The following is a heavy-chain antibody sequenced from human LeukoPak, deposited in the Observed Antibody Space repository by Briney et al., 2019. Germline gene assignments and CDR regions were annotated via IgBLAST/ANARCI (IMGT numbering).Heavy chain of an antibody. V-gene: IGHV3-7*01. D-gene: IGHD2-2*01. Sequence: GGSLRLSCAASGFPFSSYWMSWVRQAPGKGLEWVAIIKQDGSEKSYVDSVKGRFAISRDNAKNSLYLQMNSLRAEDTAVYFCARDMTGYCTSSSCFGGLCDYWGQGTLVTVSS. CDR1: GFPFSSYW. CDR3: ARDMTGYCTSSSCFGGLCDY. CDR2: IKQDGSEK. J-gene: IGHJ4*02.